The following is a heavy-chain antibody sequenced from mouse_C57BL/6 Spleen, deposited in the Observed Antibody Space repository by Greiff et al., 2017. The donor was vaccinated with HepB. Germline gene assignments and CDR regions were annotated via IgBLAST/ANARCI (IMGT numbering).Heavy chain of an antibody. CDR2: INPNNGGT. J-gene: IGHJ4*01. D-gene: IGHD1-1*01. CDR3: ARSAIPNYSGSSGPYYAMDY. CDR1: GYTFTDYN. V-gene: IGHV1-22*01. Sequence: EVQLQQSGPELVKPGASVKMSCKASGYTFTDYNMHWVKQSHGKSLEWIGYINPNNGGTSYNQKFKGKATLTVNKSSSTAYMELRSLTSEDSAVYYCARSAIPNYSGSSGPYYAMDYWGQGTSVTVSS.